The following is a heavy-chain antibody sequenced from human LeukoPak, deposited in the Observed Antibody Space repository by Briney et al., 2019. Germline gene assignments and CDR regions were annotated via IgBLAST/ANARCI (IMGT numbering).Heavy chain of an antibody. CDR1: GYTFTSYD. Sequence: ASVKVSCNASGYTFTSYDINWVRQATGQGLEWMGWMNPNSGNTGYAQKFQGRVTMTRNTSKSTAYMELSSQRSEDTAVYYCARGSPYSGYYFGWGQGTLVTVSS. D-gene: IGHD5-12*01. CDR3: ARGSPYSGYYFG. J-gene: IGHJ4*02. CDR2: MNPNSGNT. V-gene: IGHV1-8*01.